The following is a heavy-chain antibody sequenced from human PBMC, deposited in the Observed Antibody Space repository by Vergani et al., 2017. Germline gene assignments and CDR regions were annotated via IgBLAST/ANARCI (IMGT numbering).Heavy chain of an antibody. CDR3: AKNPGISTTRHYYAMDV. CDR2: ISPGASTV. V-gene: IGHV3-11*04. J-gene: IGHJ6*02. D-gene: IGHD1-1*01. CDR1: GFQFSDHY. Sequence: LEESWGGSVKPGGSLRLSCAASGFQFSDHYMSLIRQAPGKGLEWVSHISPGASTVSYTDSVTGRFTVSRDNDNNSVTLDMTTLRVEDTAFYYCAKNPGISTTRHYYAMDVWGQGTTVTVSS.